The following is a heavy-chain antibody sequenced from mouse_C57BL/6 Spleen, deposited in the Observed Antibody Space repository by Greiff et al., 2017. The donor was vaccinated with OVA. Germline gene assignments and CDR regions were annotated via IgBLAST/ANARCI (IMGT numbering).Heavy chain of an antibody. CDR3: ARYLTVVGYFDV. D-gene: IGHD1-1*01. V-gene: IGHV7-3*01. J-gene: IGHJ1*03. CDR1: GFTFTDYY. CDR2: IRNKANGYTT. Sequence: EVKLMESGGGLVQPGGSLSLSCAASGFTFTDYYMSWVRQPPGKALEWLGFIRNKANGYTTEYSASVKGRFTISRDNSQSILYLQMNALRAEDSATYYWARYLTVVGYFDVWGTGTTVTVSS.